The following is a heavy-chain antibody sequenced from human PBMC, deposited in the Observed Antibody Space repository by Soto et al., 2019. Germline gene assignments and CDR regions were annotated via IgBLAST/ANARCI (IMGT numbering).Heavy chain of an antibody. CDR1: GGTFNRYI. D-gene: IGHD4-17*01. J-gene: IGHJ3*02. Sequence: QVQLVQSGAEVKKPGSSVKVSCKGSGGTFNRYIISWVRQAPGQGLEWMGRFIPMVGIANYAQKFQGRVTITADKSTGTAYMELSNLRSEDTAVYYCAGAPTTGRAFDIWGQGTMVTVSS. V-gene: IGHV1-69*02. CDR3: AGAPTTGRAFDI. CDR2: FIPMVGIA.